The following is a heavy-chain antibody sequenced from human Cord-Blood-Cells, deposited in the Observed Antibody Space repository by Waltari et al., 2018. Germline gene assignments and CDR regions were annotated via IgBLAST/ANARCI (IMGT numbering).Heavy chain of an antibody. CDR2: IIPIFSTA. Sequence: QVQLVQSGAEVKKPGSSVKVSCKASGGTFSSYAISRVRQAPGQGLEWMGRIIPIFSTANYAQKFQGRVTITADESTSTAYMELSSLRSEDTAVYYCAREGAGTHAFDIWGQGTWSPSLQ. D-gene: IGHD1-1*01. J-gene: IGHJ3*02. CDR1: GGTFSSYA. V-gene: IGHV1-69*18. CDR3: AREGAGTHAFDI.